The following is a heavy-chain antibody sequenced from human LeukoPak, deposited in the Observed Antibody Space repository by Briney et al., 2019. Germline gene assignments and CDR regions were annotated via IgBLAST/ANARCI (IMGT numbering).Heavy chain of an antibody. J-gene: IGHJ6*03. V-gene: IGHV3-48*01. CDR3: AREVKLSGSYFYYYYMDV. Sequence: GGSLRLSCAASGFTFSSYWMSWVRQAPGKGLEWVSYISSSSSTIYYADSVKGRFTISRDNAKNSLYLQMNSLRAEDTAVYYCAREVKLSGSYFYYYYMDVWGKGTTVTVSS. CDR2: ISSSSSTI. CDR1: GFTFSSYW. D-gene: IGHD1-26*01.